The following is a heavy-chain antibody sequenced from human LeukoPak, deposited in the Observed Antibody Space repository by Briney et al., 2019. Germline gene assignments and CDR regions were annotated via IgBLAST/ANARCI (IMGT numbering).Heavy chain of an antibody. V-gene: IGHV3-43*02. D-gene: IGHD1-20*01. CDR1: GFTFDDYA. CDR2: ISGDGGRT. CDR3: ARAPPATLYNWNDAKDAFDI. Sequence: GGSLRLSCAASGFTFDDYAMHWVRQAPGKGLEWVSLISGDGGRTYYADSAKGRFTISRDNSKNSLYLQMNSLRSEDTALYYCARAPPATLYNWNDAKDAFDIWGQGTMVTVSS. J-gene: IGHJ3*02.